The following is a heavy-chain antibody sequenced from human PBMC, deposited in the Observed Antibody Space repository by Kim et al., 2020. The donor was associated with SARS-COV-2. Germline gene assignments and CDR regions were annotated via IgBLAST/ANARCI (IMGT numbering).Heavy chain of an antibody. CDR2: IYYSGST. D-gene: IGHD3-22*01. CDR1: GGSISSSSYY. J-gene: IGHJ4*02. V-gene: IGHV4-39*01. CDR3: ARQEYYYDSTYDY. Sequence: SETLSLTCTVSGGSISSSSYYWGWIRQPPGKGLEWIGSIYYSGSTYYNPSLKSRVTISVDTSKNQFSLKLSSVTAADTAVYYCARQEYYYDSTYDYWGQGTLVTVSS.